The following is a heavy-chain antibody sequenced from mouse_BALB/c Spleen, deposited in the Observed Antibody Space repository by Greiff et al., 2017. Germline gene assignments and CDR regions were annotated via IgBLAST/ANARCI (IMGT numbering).Heavy chain of an antibody. D-gene: IGHD2-4*01. CDR1: GYSITSDYA. CDR2: ISYSGST. CDR3: ARSGITGYWYFDV. Sequence: VQLQQSGPGLVKPSQSLSLTCTVTGYSITSDYAWNWIRQFPGNKLEWMGYISYSGSTSYNPSLKSRISITRDTSKNQFFLQLNSVTTEDTATYYCARSGITGYWYFDVWGAGTTVTVSS. J-gene: IGHJ1*01. V-gene: IGHV3-2*02.